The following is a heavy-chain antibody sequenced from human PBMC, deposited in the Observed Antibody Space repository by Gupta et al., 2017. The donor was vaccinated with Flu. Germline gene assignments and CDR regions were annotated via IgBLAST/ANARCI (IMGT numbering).Heavy chain of an antibody. CDR3: AKGLDSGSFSELDS. CDR2: VWGSGERT. J-gene: IGHJ4*02. V-gene: IGHV3-23*01. CDR1: GFTFSSSA. Sequence: EVDLLESGGGLVQPGGSLRLSCAASGFTFSSSAMSWVRQAPGKGLEWLSGVWGSGERTFYAESMKGRLSILRDNSDNMLYLQMNSLRAEDTAVYYCAKGLDSGSFSELDSWGRGALVTVSS. D-gene: IGHD3-10*01.